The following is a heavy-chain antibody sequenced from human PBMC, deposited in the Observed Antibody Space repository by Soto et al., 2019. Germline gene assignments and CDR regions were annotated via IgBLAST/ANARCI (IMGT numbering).Heavy chain of an antibody. J-gene: IGHJ6*02. D-gene: IGHD2-15*01. Sequence: GGSLRLSCAASGFTLSDYYMSWIRQAPGRGLEWVGRIKSKTDGGTTDYAAPVKGRFTISRDNSKNTLYLQMNSLRAEDTAVYYCAARYCSGGSCSPFSMTYHHYRMAVWGQGTTVTVSS. CDR1: GFTLSDYY. V-gene: IGHV3-15*01. CDR2: IKSKTDGGTT. CDR3: AARYCSGGSCSPFSMTYHHYRMAV.